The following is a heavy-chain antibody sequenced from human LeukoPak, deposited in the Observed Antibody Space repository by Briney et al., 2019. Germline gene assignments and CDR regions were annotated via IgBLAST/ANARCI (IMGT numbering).Heavy chain of an antibody. J-gene: IGHJ4*02. CDR2: ISSSTSYI. V-gene: IGHV3-21*04. Sequence: GGSLRLSCAASGFTFSRYSMNWVRQAPGKGLEWVSSISSSTSYIYYAASVKGRFTISRDNAKNSLYLQLDSLSAEDTAVYYCARDRTYCGGDCSTFFDYWGQGTLVTVSS. CDR1: GFTFSRYS. CDR3: ARDRTYCGGDCSTFFDY. D-gene: IGHD2-21*02.